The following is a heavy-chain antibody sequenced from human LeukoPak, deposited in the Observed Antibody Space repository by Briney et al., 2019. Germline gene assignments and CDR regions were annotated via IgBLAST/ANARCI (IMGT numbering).Heavy chain of an antibody. CDR2: ISGSGGST. CDR3: AKDLSPYWEWFGELITLNFDY. CDR1: GYTFSRYP. V-gene: IGHV3-23*01. Sequence: GGSLTLSCAPSGYTFSRYPTSWVRHPPGKWLEWVSAISGSGGSTYYADSVKGRFTISRDNSKNTLYLQMNSLRAEDTAVYYCAKDLSPYWEWFGELITLNFDYWGQGTLVTVSS. J-gene: IGHJ4*02. D-gene: IGHD3-10*01.